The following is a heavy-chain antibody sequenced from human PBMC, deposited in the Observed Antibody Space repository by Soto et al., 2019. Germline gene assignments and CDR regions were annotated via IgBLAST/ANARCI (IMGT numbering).Heavy chain of an antibody. CDR1: GGTFSSYA. J-gene: IGHJ6*02. CDR2: IIPIFGTA. CDR3: ARDVKASPPRDYYDSIPREDYYSYYGMDV. Sequence: RASVKVSCKASGGTFSSYAISWVRQAPGQGLEWMGGIIPIFGTANYAQKFQGRVTITADESTSTAYMELSSLRSEDTAVYYCARDVKASPPRDYYDSIPREDYYSYYGMDVWGQGTTVTVSS. V-gene: IGHV1-69*13. D-gene: IGHD3-22*01.